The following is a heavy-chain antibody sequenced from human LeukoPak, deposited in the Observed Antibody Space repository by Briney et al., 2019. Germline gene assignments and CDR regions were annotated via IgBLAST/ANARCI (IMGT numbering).Heavy chain of an antibody. D-gene: IGHD3-22*01. V-gene: IGHV3-30*18. CDR3: AKKYYYDSSGYCLDY. CDR2: ISYDGSNK. J-gene: IGHJ4*02. CDR1: GFTFSSYG. Sequence: PPGGSLRLSCAASGFTFSSYGMHWVRQAPGKGLEWVAVISYDGSNKYYADSVKGRFTISRDNSKNTLYLQMNSLRAEDTAVYYCAKKYYYDSSGYCLDYWGQGTLVTVSS.